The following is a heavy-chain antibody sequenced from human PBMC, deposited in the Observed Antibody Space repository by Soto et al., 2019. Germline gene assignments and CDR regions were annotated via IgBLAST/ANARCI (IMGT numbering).Heavy chain of an antibody. CDR1: GCSFTSYW. J-gene: IGHJ3*02. V-gene: IGHV5-10-1*01. D-gene: IGHD3-22*01. CDR2: IDPSDSYT. Sequence: PGESLKISCKGSGCSFTSYWISWVRQMPGKGLEWMGRIDPSDSYTNYSPSFQGHVTISADKSISTAYLQWSSLKASDTAMYYCARPVDQMHNSGYNPDAFDIWGQGTMVTVSS. CDR3: ARPVDQMHNSGYNPDAFDI.